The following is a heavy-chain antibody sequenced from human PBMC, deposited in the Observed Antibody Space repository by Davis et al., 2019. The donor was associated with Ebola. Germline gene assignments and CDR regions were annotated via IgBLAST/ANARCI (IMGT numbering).Heavy chain of an antibody. CDR2: ISSSGSTI. V-gene: IGHV3-48*03. Sequence: PGGSLRLSCAASGFTFSSYEMNWVRQAPGKGLEWVSYISSSGSTIYYADSVKGRFTISRDNAKNSLYLQMNSLRAEDTAVYYCARAAVAGGVCSDYWGQGTLVTVSS. CDR3: ARAAVAGGVCSDY. D-gene: IGHD2-8*02. J-gene: IGHJ4*02. CDR1: GFTFSSYE.